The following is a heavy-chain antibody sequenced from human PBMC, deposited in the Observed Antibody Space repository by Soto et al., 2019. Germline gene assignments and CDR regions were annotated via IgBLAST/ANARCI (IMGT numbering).Heavy chain of an antibody. CDR3: ARGRFGELLGGMDV. J-gene: IGHJ6*02. V-gene: IGHV3-33*01. CDR1: GFTFSSYG. Sequence: GGSPRLSCAASGFTFSSYGMHWVRQAPGKGLEWVAVIWYDGSNKYYADSVKGRFTISRDNSKNTLYLQMNSLRAEDTAVYYCARGRFGELLGGMDVWGQGTTVTVSS. D-gene: IGHD3-10*01. CDR2: IWYDGSNK.